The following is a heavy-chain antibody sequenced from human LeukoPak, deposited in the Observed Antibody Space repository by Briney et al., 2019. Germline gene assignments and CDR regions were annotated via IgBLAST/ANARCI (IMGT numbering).Heavy chain of an antibody. Sequence: ASVKVSCKVSGYTLTELSMHWVRQAPGKGLEWMGGFDPEDGETIYAQKFQGRVTMTEDTSTDTAYMELSSLRSEDTAVYYCATGPYSGSPLHYFDYWGQGTLVTVSS. CDR3: ATGPYSGSPLHYFDY. V-gene: IGHV1-24*01. CDR2: FDPEDGET. CDR1: GYTLTELS. D-gene: IGHD1-26*01. J-gene: IGHJ4*02.